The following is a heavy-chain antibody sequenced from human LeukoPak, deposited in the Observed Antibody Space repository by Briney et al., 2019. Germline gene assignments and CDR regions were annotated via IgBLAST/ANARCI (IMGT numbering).Heavy chain of an antibody. CDR3: ARDATTPESVLRYFDWLSQGYAFDI. CDR1: GGSISSYY. V-gene: IGHV4-34*01. CDR2: INHGGST. D-gene: IGHD3-9*01. J-gene: IGHJ3*02. Sequence: SETLSLTCTVSGGSISSYYWSWICQPPGKGLEWIREINHGGSTNCSPSLKSRVTISVDTSKNQFSLKLSSVTAADTAVYYCARDATTPESVLRYFDWLSQGYAFDIWGQGTMVTVSS.